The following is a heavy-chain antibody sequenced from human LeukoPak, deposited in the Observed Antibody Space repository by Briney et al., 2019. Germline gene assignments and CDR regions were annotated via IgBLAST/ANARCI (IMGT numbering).Heavy chain of an antibody. Sequence: GGSLRLSCAASGRTLRLFSMNWVRQAPGKGLEWVSSISSSGGHTFYSDSVKGRFSISRDNAENSLYLQMNSLRAEDTAIYDCASPRMIRGTITTPFDYWGQGILVTVSS. CDR3: ASPRMIRGTITTPFDY. J-gene: IGHJ4*02. V-gene: IGHV3-21*01. D-gene: IGHD3-10*01. CDR1: GRTLRLFS. CDR2: ISSSGGHT.